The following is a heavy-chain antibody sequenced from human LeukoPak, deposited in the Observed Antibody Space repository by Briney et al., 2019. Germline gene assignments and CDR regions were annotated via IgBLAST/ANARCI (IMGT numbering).Heavy chain of an antibody. J-gene: IGHJ3*02. CDR2: IYYSGST. CDR3: ARDFPKGSCYYDSSGYGDAFDI. Sequence: SETLSLTCAVYGGSFSGYYWSWIRQPPGKGLEWIGYIYYSGSTNYNPSLKSRVTISVDTSKNQFSLKLSSVTAADTAVYYCARDFPKGSCYYDSSGYGDAFDIWGQGTMVTVSS. V-gene: IGHV4-59*01. D-gene: IGHD3-22*01. CDR1: GGSFSGYY.